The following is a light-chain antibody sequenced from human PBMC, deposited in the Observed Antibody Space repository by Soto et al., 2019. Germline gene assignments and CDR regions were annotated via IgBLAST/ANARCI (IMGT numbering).Light chain of an antibody. V-gene: IGKV3-15*01. CDR2: GAF. CDR1: QSLSTD. CDR3: QQYNNWPPL. Sequence: EIVMTQSPATLSVSPGERATLSCRASQSLSTDLAWYQQKPGQSPRLLIYGAFTKPTGIPARFSGSGSGKEFLLTISSQQSEDFAVYYCQQYNNWPPLFGQGTKLEIK. J-gene: IGKJ2*01.